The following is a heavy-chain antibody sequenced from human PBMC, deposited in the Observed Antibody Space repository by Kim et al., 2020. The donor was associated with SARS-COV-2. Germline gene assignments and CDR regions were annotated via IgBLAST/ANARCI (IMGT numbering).Heavy chain of an antibody. CDR2: MNPNSGNT. D-gene: IGHD3-10*01. CDR1: GYTFTSYD. CDR3: ARVKVRFGEFQTTYYFDY. V-gene: IGHV1-8*01. Sequence: ASVKVSCKASGYTFTSYDINWVRQATGQGLEWMGWMNPNSGNTGYAQKFQGRVTMTRNTSISTAYMELSSLRSEDTAVYYCARVKVRFGEFQTTYYFDYWGQGTLVTVSS. J-gene: IGHJ4*02.